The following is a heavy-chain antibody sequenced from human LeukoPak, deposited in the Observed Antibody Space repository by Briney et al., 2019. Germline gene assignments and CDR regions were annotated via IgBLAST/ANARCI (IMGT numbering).Heavy chain of an antibody. D-gene: IGHD1-26*01. CDR3: AITSGSSFDF. V-gene: IGHV3-30-3*01. CDR2: ISYDGSKK. CDR1: GFTFSSYT. Sequence: PGRSLRLSCAASGFTFSSYTMHWVRQAPGKGLEWVAIISYDGSKKYNADSVKGRFTISRDNSKNTLYLQMNSQRAEDTALYYCAITSGSSFDFWGQGTLVTVSS. J-gene: IGHJ4*02.